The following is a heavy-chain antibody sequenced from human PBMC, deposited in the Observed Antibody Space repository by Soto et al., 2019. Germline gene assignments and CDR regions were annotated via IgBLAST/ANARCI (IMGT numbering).Heavy chain of an antibody. CDR3: TTLFELY. CDR1: GFTFSTTW. V-gene: IGHV3-15*01. Sequence: KPGGSLRLSCAASGFTFSTTWLNWVRQAPGKGLEWVGHIKSEIDGGTTDYAAAVKGRFTISRDDSKNTLHLHMNSLTSEDTAVYYCTTLFELYWGQGALVTVSS. D-gene: IGHD3-10*02. CDR2: IKSEIDGGTT. J-gene: IGHJ4*02.